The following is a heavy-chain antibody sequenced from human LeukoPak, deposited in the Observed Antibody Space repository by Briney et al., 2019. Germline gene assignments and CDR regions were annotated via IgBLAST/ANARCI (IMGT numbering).Heavy chain of an antibody. V-gene: IGHV3-7*02. CDR3: ARAPGREDAFDI. CDR1: GFTFSNYW. J-gene: IGHJ3*02. CDR2: INQDGSEK. Sequence: GGSLRLSCAGSGFTFSNYWMSWVRQAPGKGLEWVANINQDGSEKYYVDSVKGRFTISRDNAKNSLYLQMNSLRAEDTAVYYCARAPGREDAFDIWGQGTMVTVSS.